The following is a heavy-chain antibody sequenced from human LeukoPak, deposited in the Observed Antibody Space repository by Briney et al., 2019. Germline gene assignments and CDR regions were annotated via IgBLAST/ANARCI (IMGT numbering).Heavy chain of an antibody. Sequence: SETLSLTCTVSGGSISSHYWSWIRQPPGKGLEWIGYIYYSGSTNYNPSLKSRVTISVDTSKNQFSLKLSSVTAADTAVYYCARVGLGSSGYYSNFDYWGQETLFTVSS. CDR2: IYYSGST. D-gene: IGHD3-22*01. CDR3: ARVGLGSSGYYSNFDY. V-gene: IGHV4-59*11. J-gene: IGHJ4*02. CDR1: GGSISSHY.